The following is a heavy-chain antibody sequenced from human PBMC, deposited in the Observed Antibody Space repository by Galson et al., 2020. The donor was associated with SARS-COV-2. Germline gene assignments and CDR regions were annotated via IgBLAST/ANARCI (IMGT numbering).Heavy chain of an antibody. D-gene: IGHD3-16*01. CDR1: GFTFSSYA. CDR2: ISYGGSDE. J-gene: IGHJ6*03. Sequence: GGSLRLSCAASGFTFSSYAMHWVRQAPGTGLEWVAVISYGGSDEYYADSVKGRFTISRDNSKNTLYLQMNSLTTEDTAVYYCARGGDGGHYYYYYYVDVWGKGTTVTFSS. V-gene: IGHV3-30*04. CDR3: ARGGDGGHYYYYYYVDV.